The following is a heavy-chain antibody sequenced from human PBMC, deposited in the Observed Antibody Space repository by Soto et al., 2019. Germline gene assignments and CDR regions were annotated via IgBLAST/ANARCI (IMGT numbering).Heavy chain of an antibody. CDR3: ARSRGIAVAVTKNYYYYYGMDV. Sequence: SETLSLTCTVSGGSISSYYWSWIRQPAGKGLEWIGRIYTSWSTNYNPSLKSRVTMSVDTSKNQFSLKLSSVTAADTAVYYCARSRGIAVAVTKNYYYYYGMDVWGQGTTVAVSS. CDR1: GGSISSYY. CDR2: IYTSWST. J-gene: IGHJ6*02. V-gene: IGHV4-4*07. D-gene: IGHD6-19*01.